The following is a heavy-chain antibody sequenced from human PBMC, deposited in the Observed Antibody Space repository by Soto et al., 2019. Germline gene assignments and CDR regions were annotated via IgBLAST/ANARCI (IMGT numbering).Heavy chain of an antibody. D-gene: IGHD3-10*01. CDR2: IIPILGIA. CDR1: GGTFSRYT. V-gene: IGHV1-69*02. J-gene: IGHJ5*02. Sequence: QVQLVQSGAEVKKPGSSVKVSCKASGGTFSRYTISWVRQAPGQGLEWMGRIIPILGIANYAQKFQGRVTITSEKSTSTAYMELSSLRSEDTAVYSCARGPGGLLNSWGQGTLVTVSS. CDR3: ARGPGGLLNS.